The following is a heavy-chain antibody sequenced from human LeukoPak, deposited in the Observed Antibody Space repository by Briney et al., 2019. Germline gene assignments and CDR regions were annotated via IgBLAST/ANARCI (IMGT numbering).Heavy chain of an antibody. CDR1: GFPLSAYS. D-gene: IGHD2-2*01. J-gene: IGHJ4*02. CDR2: ISSSTNYI. V-gene: IGHV3-21*01. Sequence: GGSLRLSCAASGFPLSAYSMNWVRQAPGKGLEWVSSISSSTNYIYYADSVKGRFTISRDNAKNSLYLQMNSLRAEDTAVYYCARVGYCSSSTCRNYSDDWGQGTLATVSS. CDR3: ARVGYCSSSTCRNYSDD.